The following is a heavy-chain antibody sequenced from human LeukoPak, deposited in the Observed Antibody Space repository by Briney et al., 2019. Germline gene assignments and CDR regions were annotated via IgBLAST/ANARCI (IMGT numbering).Heavy chain of an antibody. CDR1: GFTFSSYA. D-gene: IGHD3-22*01. CDR2: ISGSGGST. V-gene: IGHV3-23*01. J-gene: IGHJ4*02. Sequence: PGGSLRLSCAASGFTFSSYAMSWVRQAPGKGLEWVSAISGSGGSTYYADSVKGRFTLSRDNSKNTLYLQMNSLRAEDTAVYYCAKDRPLYYYDSSGYPFDYWGQGTLVTVSS. CDR3: AKDRPLYYYDSSGYPFDY.